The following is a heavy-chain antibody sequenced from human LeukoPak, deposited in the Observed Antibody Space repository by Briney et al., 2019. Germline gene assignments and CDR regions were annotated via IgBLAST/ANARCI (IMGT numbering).Heavy chain of an antibody. CDR1: GFTFSSYG. CDR2: IRYDGSNK. V-gene: IGHV3-30*02. CDR3: AKDLGGAYCGGDCSVDY. J-gene: IGHJ4*02. Sequence: GGSLRLSCAASGFTFSSYGMHWVRQAPGKGLEWVAFIRYDGSNKYYADSVKGRFTISRDSSKNTLYLQMNSLRAEDTAVYYCAKDLGGAYCGGDCSVDYWGQGTLVTVSS. D-gene: IGHD2-21*02.